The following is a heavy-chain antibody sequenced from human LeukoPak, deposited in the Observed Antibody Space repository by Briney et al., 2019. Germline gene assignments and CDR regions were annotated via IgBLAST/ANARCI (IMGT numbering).Heavy chain of an antibody. D-gene: IGHD3-10*01. CDR1: GGSISSSSYY. CDR2: IYWNDDK. CDR3: ALQRGSGNYYKDDY. Sequence: TLSLTCTVSGGSISSSSYYWGWIRQPPGKGLEWLALIYWNDDKRYSPSLRSRLTITKDTSKSQVVLTMTNMDPVDTATYYCALQRGSGNYYKDDYWGQGTLVTVSS. J-gene: IGHJ4*02. V-gene: IGHV2-5*01.